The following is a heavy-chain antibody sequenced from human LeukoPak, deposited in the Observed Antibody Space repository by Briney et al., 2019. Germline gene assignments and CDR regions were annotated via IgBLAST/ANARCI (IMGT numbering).Heavy chain of an antibody. CDR1: GYTFTGYY. J-gene: IGHJ4*03. V-gene: IGHV1-2*02. CDR2: INPNSGGT. Sequence: PGASVKVSFKASGYTFTGYYMHWVRQAPGQGLEWMGWINPNSGGTNYAQKFQGRVTMTRDTSISTAYMDLSRLRSDDTAVYYCASYSGSYSSAFDYWGHGTLVTVSS. CDR3: ASYSGSYSSAFDY. D-gene: IGHD1-26*01.